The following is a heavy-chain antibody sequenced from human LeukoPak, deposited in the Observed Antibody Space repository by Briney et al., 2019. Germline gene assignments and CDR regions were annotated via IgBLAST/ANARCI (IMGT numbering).Heavy chain of an antibody. CDR2: MNPNSGNT. J-gene: IGHJ6*03. D-gene: IGHD6-13*01. CDR1: GYTFTSYD. V-gene: IGHV1-8*01. Sequence: ASVKVSCKASGYTFTSYDINWVRQATGQGLEWRGWMNPNSGNTGYEQKFQGRVTMTRNTSISTAYMELSSLRSEDTAVYYCARARRYSSSRTHYYYYYMDVWGKGTTVTISS. CDR3: ARARRYSSSRTHYYYYYMDV.